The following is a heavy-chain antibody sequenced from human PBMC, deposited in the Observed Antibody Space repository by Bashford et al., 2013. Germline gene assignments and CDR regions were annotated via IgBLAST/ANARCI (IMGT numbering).Heavy chain of an antibody. J-gene: IGHJ6*02. CDR3: ARDYAVAGWVFGHYYYGMDV. D-gene: IGHD6-19*01. V-gene: IGHV4-4*07. CDR2: IYTSGST. Sequence: SSETLSLTCTVSGGSISSYYWSWIRQPAGKGLEWIGRIYTSGSTNYNPSLKSRVTMSVDTSKNQFSLKLSSVTAADTAVYYCARDYAVAGWVFGHYYYGMDVWGQGDHGHRLL. CDR1: GGSISSYY.